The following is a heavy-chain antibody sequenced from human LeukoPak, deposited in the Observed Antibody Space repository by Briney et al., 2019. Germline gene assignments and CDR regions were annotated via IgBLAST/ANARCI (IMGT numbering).Heavy chain of an antibody. CDR1: GYSISSGYY. CDR2: INHSGSS. CDR3: ARDGGTTPFDY. D-gene: IGHD2-15*01. Sequence: SETLSLTCSVSGYSISSGYYWAWIRQPPGKGLEWIESINHSGSSYYNPSLKSRVTISVDKSKSQISLKLNSVTAADTATYYCARDGGTTPFDYWGQGTLVTVSS. V-gene: IGHV4-38-2*02. J-gene: IGHJ4*02.